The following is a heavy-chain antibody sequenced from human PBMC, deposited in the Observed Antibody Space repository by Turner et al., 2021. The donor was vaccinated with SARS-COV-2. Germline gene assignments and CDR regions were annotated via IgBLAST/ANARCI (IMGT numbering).Heavy chain of an antibody. J-gene: IGHJ3*02. CDR1: GFTVSSNY. V-gene: IGHV3-53*01. Sequence: EVRLVELGGGWFQPGGSLRPPGAASGFTVSSNYMSWVRQAPGKGLEWVSVIYSGGSTYYADSVKGRFTISRDNSKNTLYLQMNSLRAEDTAVYYCARGYSSGWYQRGAFDIWGQGTMVTVSS. CDR3: ARGYSSGWYQRGAFDI. CDR2: IYSGGST. D-gene: IGHD6-19*01.